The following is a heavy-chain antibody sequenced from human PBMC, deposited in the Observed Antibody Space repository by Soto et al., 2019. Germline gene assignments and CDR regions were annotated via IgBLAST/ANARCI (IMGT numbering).Heavy chain of an antibody. Sequence: EVQLLESGGGLVQPGGSVRLSCAASGLTFGNYAMSWVRQAPGKGLEWVSAISGDSGRTYYADSVKGRFTISRDNSKNTLYLQRNTLRAEDMAVYYCAVTPNCGRDCSAASYWYFDIWGRGTLVTVSS. CDR2: ISGDSGRT. D-gene: IGHD2-21*02. J-gene: IGHJ2*01. CDR3: AVTPNCGRDCSAASYWYFDI. CDR1: GLTFGNYA. V-gene: IGHV3-23*01.